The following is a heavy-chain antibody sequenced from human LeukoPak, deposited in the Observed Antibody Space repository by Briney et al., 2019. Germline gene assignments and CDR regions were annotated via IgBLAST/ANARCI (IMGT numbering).Heavy chain of an antibody. D-gene: IGHD5-24*01. J-gene: IGHJ4*02. Sequence: GGSLRLSCAASGFTFDDYGMSWVRQGPGKGLEWVSGINWNGGNTGYADSVKGRFTIFRDNAKNSLYLEMDSLRVEDTAVYYCAREGDGYNLFDYWGQGTLVTVSS. V-gene: IGHV3-20*04. CDR1: GFTFDDYG. CDR2: INWNGGNT. CDR3: AREGDGYNLFDY.